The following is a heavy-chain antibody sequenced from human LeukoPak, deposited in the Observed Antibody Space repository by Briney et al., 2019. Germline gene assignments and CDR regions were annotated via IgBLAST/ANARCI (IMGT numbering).Heavy chain of an antibody. CDR3: AKDLYCSSTSCYEAVY. J-gene: IGHJ4*02. CDR2: IGGSGGNT. Sequence: PGGSLRLSCAASGFTLSIYDMRWVRQAPGKGPEWVSSIGGSGGNTYYADSVKGRFTISRDNSKNTLYLQMNSLRAEDTAVYYCAKDLYCSSTSCYEAVYWGQGTLVTVSS. D-gene: IGHD2-2*01. CDR1: GFTLSIYD. V-gene: IGHV3-23*01.